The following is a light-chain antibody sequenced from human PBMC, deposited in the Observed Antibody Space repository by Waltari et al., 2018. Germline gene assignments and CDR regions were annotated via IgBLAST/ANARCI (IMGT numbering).Light chain of an antibody. CDR2: LNSDGSY. V-gene: IGLV4-69*02. J-gene: IGLJ2*01. CDR3: QTWGTGIFWT. CDR1: SAHSHLP. Sequence: QVSLTQSPSASASLVASVKLTFTLNSAHSHLPIAWHQRQPEKGPRFLMTLNSDGSYIKGDGIPDRISGSSSGAERYLIISSLQFEDEADYYCQTWGTGIFWTFGGGTKLTVL.